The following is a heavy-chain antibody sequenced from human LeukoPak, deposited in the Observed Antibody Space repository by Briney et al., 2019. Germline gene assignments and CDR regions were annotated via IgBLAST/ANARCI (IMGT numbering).Heavy chain of an antibody. J-gene: IGHJ4*02. CDR1: GFTFSTYA. CDR2: LRGNGGT. CDR3: AKASWVSNVDAVL. V-gene: IGHV3-23*01. Sequence: GGSLRLSCVASGFTFSTYAMSWVREAPARGLEWVSSLRGNGGTFYAESVKGRFTLSRDESRNMVFLHLNKLRVEDTAIYYCAKASWVSNVDAVLWGQGTVVTVSS. D-gene: IGHD1-1*01.